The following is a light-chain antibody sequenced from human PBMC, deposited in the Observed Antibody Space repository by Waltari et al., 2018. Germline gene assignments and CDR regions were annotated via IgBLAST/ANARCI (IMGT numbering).Light chain of an antibody. V-gene: IGLV2-14*03. CDR3: AAWFDSLNGWV. CDR2: DVT. Sequence: QSALTQPASVSGSPGQSITISCTGTNNDVCASMFVSWYHQHPARAPQLMIYDVTERPSGISYRFSGSKSANTASLTISGLQSEDEADYYCAAWFDSLNGWVFGGGTKVTVL. CDR1: NNDVCASMF. J-gene: IGLJ3*02.